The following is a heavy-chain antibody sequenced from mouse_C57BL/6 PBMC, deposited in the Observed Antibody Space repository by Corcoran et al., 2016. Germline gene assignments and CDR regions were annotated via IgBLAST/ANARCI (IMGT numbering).Heavy chain of an antibody. CDR2: IYPGSGNT. J-gene: IGHJ1*03. D-gene: IGHD1-1*01. CDR1: GYTFTDYY. Sequence: QVQLKQSGAELVRPGASVKLSCKASGYTFTDYYINWVKQRPGQGLEWIARIYPGSGNTYYNEKFKGKATLTAEKSSSTAYMQLSSLTSEDSAVYFCAREVLLRERYFDVWGTGTTVTVSS. CDR3: AREVLLRERYFDV. V-gene: IGHV1-76*01.